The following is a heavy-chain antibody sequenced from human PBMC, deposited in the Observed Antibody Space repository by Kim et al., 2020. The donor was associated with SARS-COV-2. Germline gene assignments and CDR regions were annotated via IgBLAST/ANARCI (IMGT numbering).Heavy chain of an antibody. Sequence: TYYADSVKGRFTISRDNSKNSLYLQMNSLRTEDTALYYCAKVFLGATISGWGQGTLVTVSS. V-gene: IGHV3-43*01. J-gene: IGHJ4*02. D-gene: IGHD5-12*01. CDR3: AKVFLGATISG. CDR2: T.